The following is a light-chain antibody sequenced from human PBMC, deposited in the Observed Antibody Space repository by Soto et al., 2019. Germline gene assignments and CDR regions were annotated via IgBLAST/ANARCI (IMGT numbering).Light chain of an antibody. CDR3: CSYTTSNTRQIV. CDR2: DVS. CDR1: SSDVGGYNY. Sequence: QSALTQPASVSGSPGQSITISCTGTSSDVGGYNYVSWYQQQPGKAPKFMIYDVSNRHSGVSNRFSGSKSGNTASLTISGLQDEDEAEYYCCSYTTSNTRQIVFGTGTKLTVL. V-gene: IGLV2-14*01. J-gene: IGLJ1*01.